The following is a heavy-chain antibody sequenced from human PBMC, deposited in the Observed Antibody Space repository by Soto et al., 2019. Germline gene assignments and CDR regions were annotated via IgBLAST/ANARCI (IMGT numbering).Heavy chain of an antibody. CDR1: GDSISSPKW. V-gene: IGHV4-4*02. CDR3: AYSSGWYRHDV. J-gene: IGHJ3*01. CDR2: LLHSGTT. D-gene: IGHD6-19*01. Sequence: QVQLQESGPGLVKPSGTLSLTCAVSGDSISSPKWWTWLRQPPGKGLEWIGDLLHSGTTNYNPSLKSRVILSVDKSPNQFSLSLTPVTAADTAIYYCAYSSGWYRHDVWGQGTSVTVSS.